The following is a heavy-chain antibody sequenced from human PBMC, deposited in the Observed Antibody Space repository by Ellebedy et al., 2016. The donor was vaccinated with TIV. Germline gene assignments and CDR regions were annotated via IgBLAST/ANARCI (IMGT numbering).Heavy chain of an antibody. CDR3: ARAPSYLGDIVFVPAASLRAYYYGMDV. V-gene: IGHV3-48*01. CDR1: GFTFADYG. CDR2: ISSSSSTI. Sequence: GESLKISCAASGFTFADYGMNWVRQAPGKGLEWVSYISSSSSTIYYADSVMGRFTVSRDNSKNSLYLQMISLRAEDTAVYYCARAPSYLGDIVFVPAASLRAYYYGMDVWGQGTTVTVSS. D-gene: IGHD2-2*01. J-gene: IGHJ6*02.